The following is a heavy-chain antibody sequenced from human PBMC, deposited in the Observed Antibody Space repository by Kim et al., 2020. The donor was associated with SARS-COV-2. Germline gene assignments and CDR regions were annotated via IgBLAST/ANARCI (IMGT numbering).Heavy chain of an antibody. CDR1: GDTFIKYW. Sequence: GESLKISCKGSGDTFIKYWIGWVRQKPGKGLEWMGIIYPDDSDTRYSPSFEGQVTISADKSITTAYLQWSSLKASDTATYSCARFVGASSGWLDYWGQGTLVTVSP. V-gene: IGHV5-51*01. J-gene: IGHJ4*02. D-gene: IGHD6-19*01. CDR2: IYPDDSDT. CDR3: ARFVGASSGWLDY.